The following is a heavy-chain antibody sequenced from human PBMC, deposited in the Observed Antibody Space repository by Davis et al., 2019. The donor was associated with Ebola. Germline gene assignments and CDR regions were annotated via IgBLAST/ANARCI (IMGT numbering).Heavy chain of an antibody. CDR2: ISGSGGST. CDR3: ARLLRPGIAAAEGTDY. V-gene: IGHV3-23*01. Sequence: GESLKISCAASGFTFSSYAMSWVRQAPGKGLEWVSAISGSGGSTYYADSVKGRFTISRDNSKNTLYLQMNSLRAEDTAVYYCARLLRPGIAAAEGTDYWGQGTLVTVSS. J-gene: IGHJ4*02. D-gene: IGHD6-13*01. CDR1: GFTFSSYA.